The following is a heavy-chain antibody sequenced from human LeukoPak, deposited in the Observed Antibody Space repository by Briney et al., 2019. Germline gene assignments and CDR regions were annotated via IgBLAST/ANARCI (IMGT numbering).Heavy chain of an antibody. Sequence: ASVTVSFKASGYTFTVYAMNWVRQAPGQGLEWMGWINTNTGNPTYAQGFTGRFVFSLDTSVSTAYLQISGLKAEDTAVYYCARGLSDYYYDSSGYPLWGQGTLVTVSS. CDR3: ARGLSDYYYDSSGYPL. CDR1: GYTFTVYA. CDR2: INTNTGNP. J-gene: IGHJ4*02. V-gene: IGHV7-4-1*02. D-gene: IGHD3-22*01.